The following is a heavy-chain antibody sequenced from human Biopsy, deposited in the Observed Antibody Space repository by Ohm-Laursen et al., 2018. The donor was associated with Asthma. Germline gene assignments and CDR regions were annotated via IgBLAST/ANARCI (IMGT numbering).Heavy chain of an antibody. CDR1: GFTFSTYG. V-gene: IGHV3-30*18. D-gene: IGHD3-10*01. Sequence: SLRLSCAASGFTFSTYGMHWVRQAPGKGLEWVAVISYDGTHKHYADSVKGRFTISRDNSKNTLYLQMNSLSGEDSAVYYCAKVYYGSGSRPSPYGMDVWGQGTTVTVSS. CDR3: AKVYYGSGSRPSPYGMDV. CDR2: ISYDGTHK. J-gene: IGHJ6*02.